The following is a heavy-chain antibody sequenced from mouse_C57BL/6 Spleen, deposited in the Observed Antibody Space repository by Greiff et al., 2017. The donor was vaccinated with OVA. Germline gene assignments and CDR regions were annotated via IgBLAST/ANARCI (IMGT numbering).Heavy chain of an antibody. J-gene: IGHJ4*01. Sequence: VQLQQPGAELVKPGASVKLSCKASGYTFTSYWMNWVQPRPGQGLEWIGMIHPNRGSTNYNEKFKSKATLTVDKSSSTAYMQLSSLTSEDSAVYYCARSEYAYAMDYWGQGTSVTVSS. CDR3: ARSEYAYAMDY. CDR1: GYTFTSYW. CDR2: IHPNRGST. D-gene: IGHD5-1*01. V-gene: IGHV1-64*01.